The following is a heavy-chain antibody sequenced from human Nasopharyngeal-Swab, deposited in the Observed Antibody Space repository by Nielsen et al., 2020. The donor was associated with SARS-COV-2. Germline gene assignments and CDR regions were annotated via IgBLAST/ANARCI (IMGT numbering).Heavy chain of an antibody. CDR3: ARHLSHDYGDPETYYYFDY. Sequence: WIRQPPGKGLEWIGYIYYSGSTYYNPSLKSRVTISVDTPKNQFSLKLSSVTAADTAVYYCARHLSHDYGDPETYYYFDYWGQGTLVTVSS. J-gene: IGHJ4*02. V-gene: IGHV4-39*01. D-gene: IGHD4-17*01. CDR2: IYYSGST.